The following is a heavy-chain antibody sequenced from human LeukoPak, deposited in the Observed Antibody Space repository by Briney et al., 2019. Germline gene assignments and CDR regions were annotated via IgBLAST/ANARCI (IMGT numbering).Heavy chain of an antibody. J-gene: IGHJ6*02. D-gene: IGHD3-22*01. CDR1: GYTFTGYY. V-gene: IGHV1-2*02. CDR2: INPNSGGT. Sequence: ASVKVSCKASGYTFTGYYMHWVRQAPGQGLEWMGWINPNSGGTNYAQKFQGRVTMTRDTSISTAYMELSRLRSDDTAVYYCARDEGTYYYDSSGYLFYYYGMDVWGQGTTVTVSS. CDR3: ARDEGTYYYDSSGYLFYYYGMDV.